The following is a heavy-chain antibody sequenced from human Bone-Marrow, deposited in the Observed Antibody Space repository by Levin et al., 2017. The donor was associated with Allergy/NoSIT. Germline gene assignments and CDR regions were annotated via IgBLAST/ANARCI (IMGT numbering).Heavy chain of an antibody. CDR2: ISYDGRDK. CDR3: AKDQTYCTNGVCYFNGMDV. J-gene: IGHJ6*02. V-gene: IGHV3-30*18. D-gene: IGHD2-8*01. Sequence: QSGGSLRLSCAASGFTFSSYGMYWVRQAPGKGLEWMAVISYDGRDKYSADSVKGRFTISRDNSKNTLHLQMNSLRAEDTAVYYCAKDQTYCTNGVCYFNGMDVWGQGTTVTVSS. CDR1: GFTFSSYG.